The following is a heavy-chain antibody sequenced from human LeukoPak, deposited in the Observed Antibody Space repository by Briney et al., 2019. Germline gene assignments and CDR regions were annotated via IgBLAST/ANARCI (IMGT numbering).Heavy chain of an antibody. V-gene: IGHV4-34*01. CDR3: AILSLVCGSSVVVPCGMDV. CDR1: GGFLRGYY. CDR2: IHQSGSP. J-gene: IGHJ6*04. D-gene: IGHD2-2*01. Sequence: SETLSLTCLVYGGFLRGYYWSWIRQPPGKGLEWKGEIHQSGSPNYNPCLKSRVGISVDASKNQSSLKLNSAAAAETAVHCCAILSLVCGSSVVVPCGMDVWGKETTVTVSS.